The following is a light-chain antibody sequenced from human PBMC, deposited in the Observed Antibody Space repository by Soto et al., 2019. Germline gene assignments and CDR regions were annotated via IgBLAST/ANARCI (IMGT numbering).Light chain of an antibody. Sequence: DIQMTQSPSSLSASVGDRVTITCRASQGISSWLAWYQQKPEKAHKSLIYVASSLQSGVPSRFSGSGSGTDFTLTISTLQPEESATYDCQQYNSYVYTFGQGTKLEIK. V-gene: IGKV1D-16*01. CDR3: QQYNSYVYT. CDR2: VAS. CDR1: QGISSW. J-gene: IGKJ2*01.